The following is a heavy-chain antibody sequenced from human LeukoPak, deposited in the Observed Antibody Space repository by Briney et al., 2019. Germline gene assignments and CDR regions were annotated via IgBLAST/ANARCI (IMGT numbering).Heavy chain of an antibody. CDR1: GGSISSSNW. V-gene: IGHV4-4*02. J-gene: IGHJ4*02. Sequence: PSETLSLTCAVSGGSISSSNWWSWVRQPPGKGLEWIGEIYHSGSTNYNPSLKSRVTISVDKSKNQFSLKLSSVTAADTAVYYCAGTGYYDSSGFDYWGQGTLVTVSS. D-gene: IGHD3-22*01. CDR3: AGTGYYDSSGFDY. CDR2: IYHSGST.